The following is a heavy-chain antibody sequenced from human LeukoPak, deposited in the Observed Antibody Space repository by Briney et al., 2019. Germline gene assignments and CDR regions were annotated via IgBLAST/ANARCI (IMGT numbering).Heavy chain of an antibody. CDR1: GGSISSYY. J-gene: IGHJ4*02. D-gene: IGHD3-3*01. V-gene: IGHV4-59*01. CDR3: ARVGTIFGVVLDY. Sequence: SETLSLTCTVSGGSISSYYWSWIRRPPGKGLEWIGYIYYSGSTNYNPSLKSRVTMSVDTSKNQFSLKLSSVTAADTAVYYCARVGTIFGVVLDYWGQGTLVTVSS. CDR2: IYYSGST.